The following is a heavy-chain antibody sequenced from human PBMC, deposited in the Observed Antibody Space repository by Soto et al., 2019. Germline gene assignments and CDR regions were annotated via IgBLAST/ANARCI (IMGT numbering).Heavy chain of an antibody. J-gene: IGHJ4*02. CDR1: GCTISSYA. D-gene: IGHD5-12*01. CDR2: INPSGGTT. V-gene: IGHV1-46*03. Sequence: ASVTVSCKASGCTISSYAISWVRQAPGQGLEWMGIINPSGGTTSYAQKFQGRVTMTRDTSTSTVYMELSSLRSEDTAVYYCARGSGYDDDYFDYWGQGTLVTVSS. CDR3: ARGSGYDDDYFDY.